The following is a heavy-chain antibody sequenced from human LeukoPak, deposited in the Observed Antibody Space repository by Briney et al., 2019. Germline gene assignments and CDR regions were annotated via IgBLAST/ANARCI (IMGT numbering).Heavy chain of an antibody. V-gene: IGHV4-59*12. CDR1: GGSISSYY. J-gene: IGHJ5*02. CDR2: IFYSGTT. CDR3: ARGLGENWFDP. Sequence: SETLSLTCTVSGGSISSYYWSWIRQPPGKGLEWIGFIFYSGTTNYNPSLKSRVTISVDKSKNQFSLKLSSVTAADTAVYYCARGLGENWFDPWGQGTLVTVSS.